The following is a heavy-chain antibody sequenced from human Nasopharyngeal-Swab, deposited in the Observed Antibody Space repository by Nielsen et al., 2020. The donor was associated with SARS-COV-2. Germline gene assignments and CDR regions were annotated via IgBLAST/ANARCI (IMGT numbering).Heavy chain of an antibody. D-gene: IGHD3-22*01. CDR3: ARVGTYYYDSSGHLNYYYYYYMDV. V-gene: IGHV3-53*01. J-gene: IGHJ6*03. Sequence: VRQAPGKGPEWVSVIYSGGSTYSADSMKGRVTISRDNSKNTLYLQMNSLRAEDTAVYYCARVGTYYYDSSGHLNYYYYYYMDVWGKGTTVTVSS. CDR2: IYSGGST.